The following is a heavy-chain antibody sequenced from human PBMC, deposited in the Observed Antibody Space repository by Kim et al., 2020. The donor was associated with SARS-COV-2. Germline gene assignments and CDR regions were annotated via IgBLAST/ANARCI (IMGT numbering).Heavy chain of an antibody. CDR1: GFTFSSYG. V-gene: IGHV3-30*18. CDR3: AKDGETAMVIGYYYYGMDV. D-gene: IGHD5-18*01. Sequence: GGSLRLSCAASGFTFSSYGMHWVRQAPGKGLEWVAVISYDGSNKYYADSVKGRFTISRDNSKNTLYLQMNSLRAEDTAVYYCAKDGETAMVIGYYYYGMDVWGQGTTVTVSS. CDR2: ISYDGSNK. J-gene: IGHJ6*02.